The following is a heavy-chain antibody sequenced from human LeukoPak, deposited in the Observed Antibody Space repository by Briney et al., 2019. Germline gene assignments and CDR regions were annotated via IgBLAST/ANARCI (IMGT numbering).Heavy chain of an antibody. J-gene: IGHJ4*02. D-gene: IGHD6-6*01. CDR2: ITDSGGST. CDR3: AKRVEYSSSSGGYFDY. CDR1: GFTVSSNY. Sequence: PGGSLRLSCAASGFTVSSNYMSWVRQAPGKGLEWVSAITDSGGSTYYADSVKGRFTISRDNSKNTLYLQMNSLRAEDTAVYYCAKRVEYSSSSGGYFDYWGQGTLVTVSS. V-gene: IGHV3-23*01.